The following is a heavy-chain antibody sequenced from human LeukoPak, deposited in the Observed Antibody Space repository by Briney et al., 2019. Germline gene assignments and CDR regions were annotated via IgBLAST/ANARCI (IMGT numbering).Heavy chain of an antibody. CDR1: GYTFTGYY. D-gene: IGHD6-19*01. V-gene: IGHV1-2*02. J-gene: IGHJ4*02. CDR2: INPSSGGT. Sequence: ASVKVSCKASGYTFTGYYMHWVRQAPGQGLEWMGWINPSSGGTHYAQKFQGRVTMTRDTSISTAYMELSRLTSDDTAVYYCARAYSSGWWYFDYWGQGTLVTVSS. CDR3: ARAYSSGWWYFDY.